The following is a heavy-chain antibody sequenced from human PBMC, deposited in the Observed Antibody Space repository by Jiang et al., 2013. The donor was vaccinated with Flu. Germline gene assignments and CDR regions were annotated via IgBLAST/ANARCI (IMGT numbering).Heavy chain of an antibody. CDR3: ARERETNWGPLLDY. Sequence: WVAAISYDGSKIYYADSVKGRFTISRDNSKNTLYLQMNSLRVEDTAVYICARERETNWGPLLDYWGQGTLVTVSS. CDR2: ISYDGSKI. V-gene: IGHV3-30-3*01. J-gene: IGHJ4*02. D-gene: IGHD7-27*01.